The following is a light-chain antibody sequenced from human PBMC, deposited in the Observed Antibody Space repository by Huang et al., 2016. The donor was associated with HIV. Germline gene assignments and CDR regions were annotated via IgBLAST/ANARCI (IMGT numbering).Light chain of an antibody. CDR2: AAS. V-gene: IGKV1-6*01. CDR3: LQDFNYPRT. CDR1: QAIRND. Sequence: AIQMTQSPSSLSASVGDRVTLTCRASQAIRNDLGWYQHRPGKAPTLLIYAASELQSGVPFRFRGSGSGTDFTLTISSLQPEDVGTYYCLQDFNYPRTFGQGTTVKI. J-gene: IGKJ1*01.